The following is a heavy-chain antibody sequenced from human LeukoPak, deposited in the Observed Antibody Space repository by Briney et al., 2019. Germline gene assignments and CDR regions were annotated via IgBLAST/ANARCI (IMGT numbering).Heavy chain of an antibody. CDR3: AKDHVNAGRLDY. Sequence: GGSLRLSCAASGFTFSDYYMSWIRQAPGKGLEWLSLITGTSGKTYYAASVKGRFTISRDNSKNMVYLQMDNLRAEDTALYYCAKDHVNAGRLDYWGQGTPVTVS. CDR1: GFTFSDYY. J-gene: IGHJ4*02. CDR2: ITGTSGKT. D-gene: IGHD6-13*01. V-gene: IGHV3-11*05.